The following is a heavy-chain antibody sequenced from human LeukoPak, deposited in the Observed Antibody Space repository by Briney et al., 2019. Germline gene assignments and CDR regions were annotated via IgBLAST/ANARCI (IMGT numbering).Heavy chain of an antibody. J-gene: IGHJ4*02. Sequence: KVSCKASGYTFTTYAIHWVRQMPGKGLKWMGIIYPGDSDVRYSPSFQGQVTISADKSISTAYLQWSSLKASDTAMYYCARRRDLYSGSYYPFDYWGQGTLVTVSS. D-gene: IGHD1-26*01. CDR3: ARRRDLYSGSYYPFDY. CDR2: IYPGDSDV. V-gene: IGHV5-51*01. CDR1: GYTFTTYA.